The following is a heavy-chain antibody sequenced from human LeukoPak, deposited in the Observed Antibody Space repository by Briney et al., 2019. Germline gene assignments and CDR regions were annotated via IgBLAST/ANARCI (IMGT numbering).Heavy chain of an antibody. V-gene: IGHV1-46*01. Sequence: ASVKVSCKASGYTFTSYYIHWVRQAPGQGLEWMGIINPSGGSTNYAQKFQGRVTMTRNTSISTAYMELSSLRSEDTAVYYCARVVVVVAPVAHYYFDYWGQGTLVTVSS. CDR1: GYTFTSYY. CDR3: ARVVVVVAPVAHYYFDY. D-gene: IGHD2-15*01. J-gene: IGHJ4*02. CDR2: INPSGGST.